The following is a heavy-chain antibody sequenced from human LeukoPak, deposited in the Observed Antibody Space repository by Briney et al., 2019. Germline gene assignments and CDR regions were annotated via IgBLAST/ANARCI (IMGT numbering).Heavy chain of an antibody. CDR3: AKDYYDSRNYFDY. V-gene: IGHV3-23*01. D-gene: IGHD3-22*01. CDR1: GFTFSIHA. CDR2: ISGSGGST. Sequence: GGSLRLSCAASGFTFSIHAMSWVRQAPGKGLEWVSIISGSGGSTNYADSVKGRFTISRDNSKNTLYLQMNSLRAEDTAVYYCAKDYYDSRNYFDYWGQGTLVTVSS. J-gene: IGHJ4*02.